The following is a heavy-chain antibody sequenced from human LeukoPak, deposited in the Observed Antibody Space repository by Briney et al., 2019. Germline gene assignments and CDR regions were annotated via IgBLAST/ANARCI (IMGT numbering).Heavy chain of an antibody. D-gene: IGHD2-2*01. V-gene: IGHV1-2*02. Sequence: GASVKVSCKASGYTFTGYYMHWVRQAPGQGLEWMGWINPNSGGTNYAQKFQGRVTMTRDTSISTAYMELSRLRSDDTAVYYCARLHCSSTSCYGYMDVWGKGTTVTVSS. CDR2: INPNSGGT. CDR3: ARLHCSSTSCYGYMDV. CDR1: GYTFTGYY. J-gene: IGHJ6*03.